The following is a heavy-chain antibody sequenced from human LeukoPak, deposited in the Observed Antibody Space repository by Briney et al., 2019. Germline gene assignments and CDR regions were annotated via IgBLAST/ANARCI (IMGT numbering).Heavy chain of an antibody. CDR2: IYYSGST. D-gene: IGHD6-13*01. CDR3: ARGGYSSSWKYYFDY. Sequence: SETLSLTCTVSGGSISSYYWSWIRQPPGKGLEWIGYIYYSGSTNYNPSLKSRVTISVDTSKNQFSLKLSSVTAADTAVYYCARGGYSSSWKYYFDYWGQGTLVTVSS. J-gene: IGHJ4*02. V-gene: IGHV4-59*01. CDR1: GGSISSYY.